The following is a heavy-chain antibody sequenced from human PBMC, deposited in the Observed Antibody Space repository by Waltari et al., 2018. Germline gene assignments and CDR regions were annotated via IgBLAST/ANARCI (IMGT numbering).Heavy chain of an antibody. J-gene: IGHJ4*02. D-gene: IGHD3-3*01. CDR3: VRDFWSAGSR. Sequence: QVQLVQSGAEVTKPGASVKVPCNASGYHFSEYYIHWVRQAPGQGLEWMGWILPNTGGTNYAQNFQGRVTMTTDTSINTAYLELSSLRYDDTAVFYCVRDFWSAGSRWGQGTLVTIS. CDR2: ILPNTGGT. V-gene: IGHV1-2*02. CDR1: GYHFSEYY.